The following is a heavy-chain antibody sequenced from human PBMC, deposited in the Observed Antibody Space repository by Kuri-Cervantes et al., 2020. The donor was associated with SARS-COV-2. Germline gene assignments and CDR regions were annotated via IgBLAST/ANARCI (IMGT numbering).Heavy chain of an antibody. D-gene: IGHD3-3*01. CDR3: ARISDGFLEWFAPSENFDY. V-gene: IGHV1-8*01. CDR2: MNPNSGNT. J-gene: IGHJ4*02. CDR1: GYTFTSYD. Sequence: ASVKVSCKASGYTFTSYDINRVRQATGQGLEWMGWMNPNSGNTGYAQKFQGRVTMTTDTSTSTAYMELRSLRSDDTAVYYCARISDGFLEWFAPSENFDYWGQGTLVTVSS.